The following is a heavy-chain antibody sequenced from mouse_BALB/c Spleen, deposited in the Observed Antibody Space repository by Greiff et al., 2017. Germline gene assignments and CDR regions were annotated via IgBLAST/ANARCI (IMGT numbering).Heavy chain of an antibody. D-gene: IGHD2-14*01. CDR1: GYTFTSYN. J-gene: IGHJ4*01. V-gene: IGHV1-12*01. CDR2: IYPGNGDT. CDR3: ARKYRYDGNYYAMDY. Sequence: QVQLQQPGAELVKPGASVKMSCKASGYTFTSYNMHWVKQTPGQGLEWIGAIYPGNGDTSYNQKFKGKATLTADKSSSTAYMQLSSLTSEDSAVYFCARKYRYDGNYYAMDYWGQGTSVTVSS.